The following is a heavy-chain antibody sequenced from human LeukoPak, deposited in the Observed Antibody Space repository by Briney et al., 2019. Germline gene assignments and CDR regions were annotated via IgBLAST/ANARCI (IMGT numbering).Heavy chain of an antibody. V-gene: IGHV4-59*08. D-gene: IGHD3-10*01. CDR1: GGSISNYY. CDR2: IYYSGST. CDR3: ARHGVRGAPYNWFDP. Sequence: SETLSLTCTVSGGSISNYYWNWIRQPPGKGLEWIGNIYYSGSTNYNPSLKGRVTISVDTSKNQFSLKLTSVTAADTAVYYCARHGVRGAPYNWFDPWGQGTLVTVSS. J-gene: IGHJ5*02.